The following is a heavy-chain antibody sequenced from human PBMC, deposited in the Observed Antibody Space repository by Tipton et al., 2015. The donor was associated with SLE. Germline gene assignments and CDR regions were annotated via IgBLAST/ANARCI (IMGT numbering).Heavy chain of an antibody. CDR3: ARDEALGYFDS. V-gene: IGHV4-59*01. J-gene: IGHJ4*02. CDR1: GGSIDTAY. CDR2: TFYSGST. D-gene: IGHD7-27*01. Sequence: LRLSCTVSGGSIDTAYWSWIRQPPGKGLEWIGYTFYSGSTDYNPSLKSRVTMSIDTSKSQFSLKLSSVTAADTAVYYCARDEALGYFDSWGLGTLVTVSS.